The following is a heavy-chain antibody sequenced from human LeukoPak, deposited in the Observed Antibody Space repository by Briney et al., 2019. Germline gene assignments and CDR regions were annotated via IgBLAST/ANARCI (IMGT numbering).Heavy chain of an antibody. Sequence: PGGSLRLSCAASGFTVSSNYMSWVRQAPGKGLEWVSVIYSGGSTYYADSVKGRFTISRDNSKNTLYLQMNSLRAEDTAVYYCAGESYYDILTGDSGRDAFDIWGQGTMVTVSS. D-gene: IGHD3-9*01. CDR3: AGESYYDILTGDSGRDAFDI. V-gene: IGHV3-66*01. CDR2: IYSGGST. CDR1: GFTVSSNY. J-gene: IGHJ3*02.